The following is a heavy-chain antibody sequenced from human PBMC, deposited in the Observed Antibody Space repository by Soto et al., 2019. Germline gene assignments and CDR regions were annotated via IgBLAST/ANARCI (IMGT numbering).Heavy chain of an antibody. CDR3: ARNHPDFLCSSTSCYFY. CDR1: GFTFSSYA. D-gene: IGHD2-2*01. V-gene: IGHV3-23*01. CDR2: ISGSGGST. Sequence: PGGSLRLSCAASGFTFSSYAMSWVRQAPGKGLEWVSAISGSGGSTYYADSVKGRFTISRDNSKNTLYLQMNSLRAEDTAVYYCARNHPDFLCSSTSCYFYWGQGTLVTVSS. J-gene: IGHJ4*02.